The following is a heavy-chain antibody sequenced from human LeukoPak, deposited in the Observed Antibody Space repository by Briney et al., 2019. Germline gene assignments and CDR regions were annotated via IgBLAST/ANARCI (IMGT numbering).Heavy chain of an antibody. CDR2: ISDDFGT. J-gene: IGHJ4*02. Sequence: PGGSLRLSCAASGFTFRSYAMSFLRRAPGKGLEWVSAISDDFGTYHADSVKGRFTISRDNSRNTLYLQMTSLRAEDTAVYYCAMVNSGHCTGATCYALDYWGQGTLVTVSS. D-gene: IGHD2-2*01. V-gene: IGHV3-23*01. CDR1: GFTFRSYA. CDR3: AMVNSGHCTGATCYALDY.